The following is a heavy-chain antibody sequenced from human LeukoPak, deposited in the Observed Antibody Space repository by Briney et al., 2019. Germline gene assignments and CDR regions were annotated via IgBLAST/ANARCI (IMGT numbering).Heavy chain of an antibody. D-gene: IGHD3-9*01. V-gene: IGHV3-30*03. J-gene: IGHJ4*02. CDR1: GFTFSSYG. CDR2: ISFDGSNK. CDR3: ASYDIWAGYHFPFDY. Sequence: GGSLRLSCAASGFTFSSYGMHWVRQAPGKGLEWGAVISFDGSNKYYGDAVKGRFTISRDNSKSTLYLQMHSLRAEDTALYYCASYDIWAGYHFPFDYWGQGTLVTVSS.